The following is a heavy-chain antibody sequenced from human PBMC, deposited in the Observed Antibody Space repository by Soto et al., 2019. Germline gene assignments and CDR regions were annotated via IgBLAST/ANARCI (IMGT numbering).Heavy chain of an antibody. D-gene: IGHD6-6*01. J-gene: IGHJ4*02. CDR3: AKGFIAARPGDY. CDR2: IDPSDSYT. V-gene: IGHV5-10-1*01. CDR1: GYSFTSYW. Sequence: ASLKISCKGSGYSFTSYWISWVRQMPGKGLEWMGRIDPSDSYTNYSPSFQGHVTISADKSISTAYLQWSSLKASDTAMYYCAKGFIAARPGDYWGQGTLVTVSS.